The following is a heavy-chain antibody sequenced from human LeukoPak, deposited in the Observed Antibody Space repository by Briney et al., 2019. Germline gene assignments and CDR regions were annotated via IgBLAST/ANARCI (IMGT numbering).Heavy chain of an antibody. J-gene: IGHJ3*02. V-gene: IGHV3-23*01. D-gene: IGHD2-8*01. CDR2: VSGSGDNT. CDR3: AKDLYVPGTCDAFDI. Sequence: GGSLRLSCAASGFTFSTYAMSWVRQAPGKGLEWVSTVSGSGDNTYYADSVKGRFTISRDNSKNTLYLLMNSLRADDTAVYYCAKDLYVPGTCDAFDIWGQGTMVTVSS. CDR1: GFTFSTYA.